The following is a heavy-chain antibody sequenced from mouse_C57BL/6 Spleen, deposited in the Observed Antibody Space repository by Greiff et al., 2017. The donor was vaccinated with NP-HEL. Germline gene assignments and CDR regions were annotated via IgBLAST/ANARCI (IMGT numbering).Heavy chain of an antibody. CDR2: IHPNSGST. CDR1: GYTFTSYW. Sequence: QVQLQQPGAELVKPGASVKLSCKASGYTFTSYWMHWVKQRPGQGLEWIGMIHPNSGSTNYNEKFKSKATLTVDKSSSTAYMQLSSLTSEDSAVYYCGVSGDDYVDYWGQGTTLTVSS. CDR3: GVSGDDYVDY. D-gene: IGHD2-3*01. V-gene: IGHV1-64*01. J-gene: IGHJ2*01.